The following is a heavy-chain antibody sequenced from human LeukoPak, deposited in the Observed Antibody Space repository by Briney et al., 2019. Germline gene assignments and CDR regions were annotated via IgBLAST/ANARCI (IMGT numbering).Heavy chain of an antibody. Sequence: AETLSLTCTVSGGSISSYYWSWIRQPAGKGLEWIGRIHTSGSTNYNPSLKSRVTMSVDTSKNQFSLKLSSVTAADTAVYYCARVEGFGEWYNWFDPWGQGTLVTVSS. CDR1: GGSISSYY. J-gene: IGHJ5*02. V-gene: IGHV4-4*07. CDR2: IHTSGST. D-gene: IGHD3-10*01. CDR3: ARVEGFGEWYNWFDP.